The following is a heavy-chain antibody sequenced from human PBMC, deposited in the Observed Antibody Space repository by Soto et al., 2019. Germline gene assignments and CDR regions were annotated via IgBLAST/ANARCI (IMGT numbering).Heavy chain of an antibody. Sequence: GASVKVSCKASGGTFTNYAFSWARQAPGQGPEWMGGIIPIFGTPDYAQKFQGRVIITADESTRTVSMELNSLRSDDTAVYYCARERSVGYCITTTCPKPFYYYAMDVWGQGTTGHRLL. CDR2: IIPIFGTP. J-gene: IGHJ6*02. CDR1: GGTFTNYA. CDR3: ARERSVGYCITTTCPKPFYYYAMDV. D-gene: IGHD2-2*01. V-gene: IGHV1-69*13.